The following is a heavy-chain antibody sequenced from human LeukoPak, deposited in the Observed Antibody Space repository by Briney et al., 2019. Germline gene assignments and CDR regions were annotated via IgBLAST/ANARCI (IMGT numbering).Heavy chain of an antibody. V-gene: IGHV4-34*01. CDR2: INHSGST. CDR3: VRGRSGSSRNWFDP. Sequence: SETLSLTCAVYGGSFSGYYWSWIRQPPGKGLEWIGEINHSGSTNYNPSLKSRVTISVDTSKNQFSLKLSSVTAADTAVYYCVRGRSGSSRNWFDPWGQGTLVTVSS. D-gene: IGHD6-6*01. J-gene: IGHJ5*02. CDR1: GGSFSGYY.